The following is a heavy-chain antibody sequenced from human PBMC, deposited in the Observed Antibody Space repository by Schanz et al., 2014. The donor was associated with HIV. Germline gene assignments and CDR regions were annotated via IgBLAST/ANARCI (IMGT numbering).Heavy chain of an antibody. CDR2: IWYDGSNK. V-gene: IGHV3-33*08. CDR1: GFTFSNYG. J-gene: IGHJ4*02. D-gene: IGHD4-17*01. Sequence: VQLLESGGGLVKPGGSLRLSCAASGFTFSNYGMHWVRQAPGKGLEWVAAIWYDGSNKFYADSVKGRFTISRDNSKNTLYLQMNNLRAEDTAVYGCARQGLRFSFRLDYWGQGTPVTVS. CDR3: ARQGLRFSFRLDY.